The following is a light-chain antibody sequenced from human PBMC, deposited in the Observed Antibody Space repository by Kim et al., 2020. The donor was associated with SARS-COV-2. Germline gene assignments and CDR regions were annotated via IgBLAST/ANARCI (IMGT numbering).Light chain of an antibody. CDR2: EDS. CDR3: QSYDISNVI. Sequence: NFMLTQPHSVSESPGKTVTISCTRSSGSIASNYVQWYQQRPGSAPTIVIYEDSERPSGVPDRFSGSIDTSSSSASLTISGLKTEDEADYYCQSYDISNVIFGGGTQLTVL. CDR1: SGSIASNY. J-gene: IGLJ2*01. V-gene: IGLV6-57*04.